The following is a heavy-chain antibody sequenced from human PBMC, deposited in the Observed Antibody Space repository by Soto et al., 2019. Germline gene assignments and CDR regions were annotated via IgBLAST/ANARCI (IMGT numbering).Heavy chain of an antibody. CDR2: IYYGGNT. Sequence: SETLSLTCTVSGGSLGSSGYYWGWIRQSPVKGLEWIGNIYYGGNTFYNPSLKSRVTISVDTSKNQIYLHLIAVTAADTAIFYCASIAAPGTTHFDFWGQGXLVTVSS. D-gene: IGHD6-13*01. CDR3: ASIAAPGTTHFDF. J-gene: IGHJ4*02. CDR1: GGSLGSSGYY. V-gene: IGHV4-39*01.